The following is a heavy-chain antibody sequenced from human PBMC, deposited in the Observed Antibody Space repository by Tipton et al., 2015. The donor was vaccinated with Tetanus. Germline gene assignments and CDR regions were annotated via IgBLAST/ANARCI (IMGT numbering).Heavy chain of an antibody. Sequence: QLVQSGAEVKKPGASVKVSCKASGYSFTGYYMHWVRQAPGQGLEWMGWINPNSGGTNYAQKFQGRVTMTRDTSISTAYMELSRLRSDDTAVYYCARDRGEGGAAMKGRAYSFDYWGQGTLVTVSS. CDR1: GYSFTGYY. J-gene: IGHJ4*02. CDR2: INPNSGGT. D-gene: IGHD2-2*01. V-gene: IGHV1-2*02. CDR3: ARDRGEGGAAMKGRAYSFDY.